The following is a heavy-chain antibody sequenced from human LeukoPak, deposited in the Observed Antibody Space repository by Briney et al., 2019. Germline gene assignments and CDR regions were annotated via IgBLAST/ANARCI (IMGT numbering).Heavy chain of an antibody. D-gene: IGHD2-21*02. J-gene: IGHJ5*01. CDR3: ARGRELCGGDCYYWFDS. V-gene: IGHV3-21*01. Sequence: GGSLRLSCAASGFTFSSYSINWVRQAPGKGLEWVSSISSGSTYIYYADSVKGRFTISRDNAKNSLSLQMNSLRAEDTAVYYCARGRELCGGDCYYWFDSWGQGTLVTVSS. CDR1: GFTFSSYS. CDR2: ISSGSTYI.